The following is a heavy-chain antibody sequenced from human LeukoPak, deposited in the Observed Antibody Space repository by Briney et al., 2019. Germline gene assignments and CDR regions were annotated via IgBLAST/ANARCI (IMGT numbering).Heavy chain of an antibody. CDR1: GFTFSSYA. J-gene: IGHJ4*02. D-gene: IGHD3-3*01. CDR3: AKAPGRFYPTEYFDY. CDR2: IRYDGSNK. Sequence: GGSLRLSCAASGFTFSSYAMHWVRQAPGKGLEWVAFIRYDGSNKYYADSVRGRFTTSRDSSKNTLYLQVNSLRPDDTAVYYCAKAPGRFYPTEYFDYWGQGTLVTVSS. V-gene: IGHV3-30*02.